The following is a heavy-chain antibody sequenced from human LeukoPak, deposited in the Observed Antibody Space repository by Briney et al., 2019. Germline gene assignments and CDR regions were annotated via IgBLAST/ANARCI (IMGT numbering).Heavy chain of an antibody. CDR3: ARPIAVAGFDY. Sequence: GASVKVSCKASGYTFTSYAIHWVRQAPGQSLEWTGWINTGNSYTKYSQKFQGRVTITRDTSATTAYMELSSLTSEDTAVYYCARPIAVAGFDYWGQGTLVTVSS. J-gene: IGHJ4*02. CDR1: GYTFTSYA. V-gene: IGHV1-3*04. CDR2: INTGNSYT. D-gene: IGHD6-19*01.